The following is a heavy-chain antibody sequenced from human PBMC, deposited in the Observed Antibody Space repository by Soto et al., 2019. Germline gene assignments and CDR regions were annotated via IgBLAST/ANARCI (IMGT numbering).Heavy chain of an antibody. Sequence: GGSLRLSCAGSGFTFSSYVMSWVRQAPGKGLQWVSAIGGGGGSTHYADSVKGRFTISRDNSKNTLYLQMNSLRAEDTAVYYCARQGFGQLHGLVDVWGPGTTVTV. CDR3: ARQGFGQLHGLVDV. CDR2: IGGGGGST. V-gene: IGHV3-23*01. D-gene: IGHD3-10*01. J-gene: IGHJ6*02. CDR1: GFTFSSYV.